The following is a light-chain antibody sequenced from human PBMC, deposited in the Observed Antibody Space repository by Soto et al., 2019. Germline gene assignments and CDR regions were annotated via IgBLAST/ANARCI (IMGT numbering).Light chain of an antibody. V-gene: IGKV3-15*01. CDR3: QQYNNWPRT. CDR2: GAS. Sequence: ENVLTQSPGTLSLSPGERATLSCRASQSISSSSLAWYQQKPGQAPRLLIYGASTRATGIPARFSGSGSGTEFTLTISSLQSEDFAVYYCQQYNNWPRTFGQGTKVDI. J-gene: IGKJ1*01. CDR1: QSISSS.